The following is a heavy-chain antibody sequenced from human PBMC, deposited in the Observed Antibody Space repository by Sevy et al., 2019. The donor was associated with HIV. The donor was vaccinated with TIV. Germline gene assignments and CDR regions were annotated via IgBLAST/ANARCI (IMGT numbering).Heavy chain of an antibody. V-gene: IGHV3-30*02. D-gene: IGHD2-15*01. Sequence: GGSLRLSCSASGFTLNNYGIHWVRQAPGKGLEWVAYIRYDGSHQYYADSVKGRFSVSRDNSKNIVSLQMNRLKTDDTAVYYCVKDMSVFVVGVVGSDGFDLWGQGTMVTVSS. J-gene: IGHJ3*01. CDR1: GFTLNNYG. CDR2: IRYDGSHQ. CDR3: VKDMSVFVVGVVGSDGFDL.